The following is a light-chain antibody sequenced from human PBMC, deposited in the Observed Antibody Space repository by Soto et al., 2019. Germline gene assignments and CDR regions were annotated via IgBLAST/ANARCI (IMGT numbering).Light chain of an antibody. CDR3: CSYAGSDTWA. CDR2: EVN. J-gene: IGLJ3*02. CDR1: RSDVGNYNL. Sequence: QSALTQPASVSGSPGQSITISCAGTRSDVGNYNLVSWYQQHPGKAPKLMIYEVNKRPSGVSTRFSGSKSGNTASLTISGLQAEDEADYYCCSYAGSDTWAFDGGTKLTVL. V-gene: IGLV2-23*02.